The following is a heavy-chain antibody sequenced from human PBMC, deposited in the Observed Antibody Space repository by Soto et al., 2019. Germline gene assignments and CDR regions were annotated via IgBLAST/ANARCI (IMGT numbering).Heavy chain of an antibody. J-gene: IGHJ4*02. Sequence: EVQLVESGGGLVQPGGSLRLSCAASGFTFSSYSMNWVRQAPGKGLEWVSYISSSSSTIYYADSVKGRFTISRDNAKNSLYLQMNSLRAEDTAVYYCARDPLGYSSGWLKFDYWGQGTLVTVSS. CDR1: GFTFSSYS. V-gene: IGHV3-48*01. CDR3: ARDPLGYSSGWLKFDY. D-gene: IGHD6-19*01. CDR2: ISSSSSTI.